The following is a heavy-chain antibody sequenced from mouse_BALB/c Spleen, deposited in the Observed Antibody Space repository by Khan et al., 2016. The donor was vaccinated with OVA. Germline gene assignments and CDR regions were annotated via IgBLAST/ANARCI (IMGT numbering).Heavy chain of an antibody. J-gene: IGHJ3*01. CDR3: ARHGGSSWFAY. Sequence: VQLQQSGPELMKPGASVKISCKASGYSFTTYYIHWVKQSHGKSLEWIGYIDPFNDDTNYNQKFKGKATLTVDKSSSTAYMHLSSLTSEDPAVYYCARHGGSSWFAYWGQGTLVTVSA. V-gene: IGHV1S135*01. CDR1: GYSFTTYY. CDR2: IDPFNDDT. D-gene: IGHD1-1*02.